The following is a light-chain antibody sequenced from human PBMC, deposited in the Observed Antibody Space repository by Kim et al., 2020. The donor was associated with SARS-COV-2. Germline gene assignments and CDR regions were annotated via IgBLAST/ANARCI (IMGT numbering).Light chain of an antibody. CDR2: KAS. CDR3: QQYNSYLYS. CDR1: KGINNW. J-gene: IGKJ2*03. Sequence: SATEGDRFTITGQASKGINNWVDWYQQKPGKAPQLMFYKASSLESGVPSRFSGSGSGTEFTLTISSLQPDDFATYYCQQYNSYLYSFGQGTKLEI. V-gene: IGKV1-5*03.